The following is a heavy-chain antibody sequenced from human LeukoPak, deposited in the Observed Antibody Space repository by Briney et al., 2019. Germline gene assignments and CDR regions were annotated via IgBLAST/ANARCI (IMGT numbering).Heavy chain of an antibody. Sequence: SETLSLTCTVSDDSITIYYWTWIRHPPGKGLGWMGYIDHTCITNYNPSLNSRVTISSDTSKNHFSMELGSATAADTAVYFCARGRVTASTWCSTYYYYFSIDAWGKGTPVTVSS. V-gene: IGHV4-59*01. CDR3: ARGRVTASTWCSTYYYYFSIDA. D-gene: IGHD6-13*01. J-gene: IGHJ6*03. CDR2: IDHTCIT. CDR1: DDSITIYY.